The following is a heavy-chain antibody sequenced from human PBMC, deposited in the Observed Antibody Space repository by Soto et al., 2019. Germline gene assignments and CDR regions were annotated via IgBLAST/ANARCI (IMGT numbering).Heavy chain of an antibody. V-gene: IGHV5-10-1*01. D-gene: IGHD6-19*01. CDR1: GHSFTSYW. CDR3: ARRVWYSSGWYGDY. J-gene: IGHJ4*02. Sequence: PGESLKISCXGSGHSFTSYWISWVRQMPGKGLEWMGRIDPSDSYTNYSPSFQGHVTISADKSISTAYLQWSSLKASDTAMYYCARRVWYSSGWYGDYWGQGTLVTVSS. CDR2: IDPSDSYT.